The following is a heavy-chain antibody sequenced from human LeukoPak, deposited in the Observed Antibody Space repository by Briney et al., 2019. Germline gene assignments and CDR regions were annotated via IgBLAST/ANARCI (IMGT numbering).Heavy chain of an antibody. Sequence: PGGSLRLSCAASGFTFSSYSMNWVRQAQGKRLEWVSAISGSGGSTYYADSVKGRFTISRDNSKNTLYLQMNSLRAEDTAVYYCAKDHDILTGLYDYWGQGTLVTVSS. J-gene: IGHJ4*02. V-gene: IGHV3-23*01. CDR2: ISGSGGST. CDR1: GFTFSSYS. CDR3: AKDHDILTGLYDY. D-gene: IGHD3-9*01.